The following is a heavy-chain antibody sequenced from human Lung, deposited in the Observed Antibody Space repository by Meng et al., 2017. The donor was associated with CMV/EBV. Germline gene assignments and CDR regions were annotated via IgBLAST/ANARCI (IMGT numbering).Heavy chain of an antibody. Sequence: QVQLVQSGAEVKKPGASVKVSCKASGYSFTTYAMHWVRQAPGQRLEWMGWINAGNGNTKYSEKFQSRVTITRDTAASTAYMELSSLRSEDTAMYYCARTGCSSSSCYDYWGQGTLVTVSS. V-gene: IGHV1-3*01. CDR2: INAGNGNT. CDR1: GYSFTTYA. J-gene: IGHJ4*02. CDR3: ARTGCSSSSCYDY. D-gene: IGHD2-2*01.